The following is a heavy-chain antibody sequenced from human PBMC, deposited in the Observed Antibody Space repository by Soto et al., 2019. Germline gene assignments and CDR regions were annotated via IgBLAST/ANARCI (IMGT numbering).Heavy chain of an antibody. CDR1: GGSISSGGYY. CDR2: IYYSGST. CDR3: ARDGGGSSGYYNYGFDY. J-gene: IGHJ4*02. D-gene: IGHD3-22*01. Sequence: QVQLQESGPGLVKPSQTLSLTCTVSGGSISSGGYYWSWIRQHPGKGLEWIGYIYYSGSTYYNPSLKSRVTISVDTSKNQCSLKLSSVTAADTAVYYCARDGGGSSGYYNYGFDYWGQGTLVTVSS. V-gene: IGHV4-31*03.